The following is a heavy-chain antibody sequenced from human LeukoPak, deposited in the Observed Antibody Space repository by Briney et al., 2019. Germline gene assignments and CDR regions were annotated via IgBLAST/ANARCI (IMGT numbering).Heavy chain of an antibody. J-gene: IGHJ5*02. D-gene: IGHD1-26*01. CDR3: AKKYSTGLDP. CDR2: ISSSSSYI. CDR1: GFTFSSYS. V-gene: IGHV3-21*04. Sequence: NPGGSLRLSCAASGFTFSSYSMNWVRQAPGKGLEWVSCISSSSSYIYYADSVKGRFTISRDSSKNTLYLQMNSLRAEDTAVYYCAKKYSTGLDPWGQGTLVTVSS.